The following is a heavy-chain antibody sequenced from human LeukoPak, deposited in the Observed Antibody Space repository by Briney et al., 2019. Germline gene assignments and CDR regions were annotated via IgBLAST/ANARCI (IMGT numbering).Heavy chain of an antibody. J-gene: IGHJ4*02. Sequence: SSETLSLTCAVYGGSFSGYYWSWIRQPPGKGLEWIGEINHSGSTNYNPSLKSRVTISVDTSKNQFSLKLSSVTAADTAVYYCARVKRKYQLLKPLHETPSHYFDYWGQGTLVTVSS. CDR1: GGSFSGYY. CDR2: INHSGST. D-gene: IGHD2-2*01. V-gene: IGHV4-34*01. CDR3: ARVKRKYQLLKPLHETPSHYFDY.